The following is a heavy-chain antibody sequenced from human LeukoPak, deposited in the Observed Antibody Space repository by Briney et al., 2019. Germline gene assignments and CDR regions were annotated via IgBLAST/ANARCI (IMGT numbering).Heavy chain of an antibody. CDR3: ARVLLWFGELPNYMDV. D-gene: IGHD3-10*01. CDR2: IYHSGST. Sequence: SETLSLTCTVSGYSISSGYYWGWIRQPPGKGLEWIGSIYHSGSTYYNPSLKSRVTISVDTSKNQFSLKLSSVTAADTAVYYCARVLLWFGELPNYMDVWGKGTTVTVSS. J-gene: IGHJ6*03. V-gene: IGHV4-38-2*02. CDR1: GYSISSGYY.